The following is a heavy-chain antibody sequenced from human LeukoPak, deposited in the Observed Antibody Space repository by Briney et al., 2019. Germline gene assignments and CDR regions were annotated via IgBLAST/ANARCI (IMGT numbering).Heavy chain of an antibody. V-gene: IGHV3-33*01. CDR1: GFTFSSYG. J-gene: IGHJ6*02. CDR3: ARGYDILTGYQYGMDV. Sequence: GGSLRLSCAASGFTFSSYGMNWVRQAPGKGLEWVAVIRCDGSNKYYADSVKGRFTISRDNSKNTLYLQMNSLRAEDTAVYYCARGYDILTGYQYGMDVWGQGTTVTVSS. D-gene: IGHD3-9*01. CDR2: IRCDGSNK.